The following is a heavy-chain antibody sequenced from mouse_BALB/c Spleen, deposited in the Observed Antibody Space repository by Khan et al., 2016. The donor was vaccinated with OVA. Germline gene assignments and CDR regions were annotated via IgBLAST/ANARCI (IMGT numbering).Heavy chain of an antibody. CDR2: ISRGGSYT. CDR3: ARAYYDNDNYAMDN. CDR1: GFTFSSYG. V-gene: IGHV5-6*01. J-gene: IGHJ4*01. D-gene: IGHD2-4*01. Sequence: EVELVESGGDLVKPGGSLKLSCAASGFTFSSYGVSWVRQTPDKRLEWVATISRGGSYTYYPDSVKGRFTISRDNAKNTPYLQMSSLKSEDTAMYYCARAYYDNDNYAMDNWGQGTSVTVSA.